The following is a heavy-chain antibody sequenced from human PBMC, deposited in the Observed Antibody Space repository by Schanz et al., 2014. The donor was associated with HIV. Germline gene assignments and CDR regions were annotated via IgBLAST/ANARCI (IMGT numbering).Heavy chain of an antibody. J-gene: IGHJ5*02. V-gene: IGHV1-69*01. D-gene: IGHD6-19*01. CDR2: IIPMFGSA. CDR3: ATCLLTCGCSS. Sequence: GQLEQSGGEGKKKGTSGKGCYTTSGGSFSSFSITWVRQAPGQGLEWMGGIIPMFGSANYAQKFLGRVTISADESTSTGYMDLSNLRSDDTAVYYCATCLLTCGCSSWGQGTLVTVSS. CDR1: GGSFSSFS.